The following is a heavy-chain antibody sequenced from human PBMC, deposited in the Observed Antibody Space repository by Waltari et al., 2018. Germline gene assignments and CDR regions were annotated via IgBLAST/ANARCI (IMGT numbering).Heavy chain of an antibody. Sequence: ELQLVESGGGLVQPGGSLRISCVASGFSFSSYEMNWVRQAPGKGLECISYISDGDKSISYAESVKGRFTVSRDNAKNSLHLQMNNLGAEDTATYYCVRDGLGSGWTRVDVWGQGTTVTVSS. J-gene: IGHJ6*02. CDR2: ISDGDKSI. V-gene: IGHV3-48*03. CDR3: VRDGLGSGWTRVDV. D-gene: IGHD2-15*01. CDR1: GFSFSSYE.